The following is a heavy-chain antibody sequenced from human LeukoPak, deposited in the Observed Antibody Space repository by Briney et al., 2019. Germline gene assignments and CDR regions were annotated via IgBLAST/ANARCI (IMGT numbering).Heavy chain of an antibody. Sequence: ASVKVSCKAFGGTFSSYAISWVRQAPGQGLEWMGGIIPIFGTANYAQKFQGRVTITTDESTSTAYMELSSLRSEDTAVYYCARDFPTYCGGDCYAFDIWGQGTMVTVAS. J-gene: IGHJ3*02. CDR1: GGTFSSYA. CDR2: IIPIFGTA. D-gene: IGHD2-21*02. V-gene: IGHV1-69*05. CDR3: ARDFPTYCGGDCYAFDI.